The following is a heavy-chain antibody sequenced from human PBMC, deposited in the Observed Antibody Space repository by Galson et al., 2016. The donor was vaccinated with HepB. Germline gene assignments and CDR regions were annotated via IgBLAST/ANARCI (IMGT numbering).Heavy chain of an antibody. V-gene: IGHV4-31*03. CDR3: ARGDGAARPDY. J-gene: IGHJ4*02. D-gene: IGHD6-6*01. CDR1: SGSISSGGLY. Sequence: TLSLTCSVSSGSISSGGLYWSWIRQHPGKGLEWIGYIDYIGSTYYNPSLKSRITMSLDTSKNQFSLNLSSVTAADTAVYYCARGDGAARPDYWGQGTLVTGSS. CDR2: IDYIGST.